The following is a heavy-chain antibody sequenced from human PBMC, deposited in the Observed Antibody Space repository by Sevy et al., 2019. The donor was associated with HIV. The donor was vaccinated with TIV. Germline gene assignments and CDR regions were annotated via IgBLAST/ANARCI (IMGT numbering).Heavy chain of an antibody. D-gene: IGHD3-22*01. V-gene: IGHV4-59*01. CDR3: ARVRSWSYYYDSSGYYSYFDY. Sequence: SETLSLTCTVSGASISSYYWSWIRQPPGKGLEWVGYIYYNGRTNYNPSLKSRVTISVDTSKNQFSLKQSSVTAADTAVYYCARVRSWSYYYDSSGYYSYFDYWGQGTLVTVSS. CDR1: GASISSYY. CDR2: IYYNGRT. J-gene: IGHJ4*02.